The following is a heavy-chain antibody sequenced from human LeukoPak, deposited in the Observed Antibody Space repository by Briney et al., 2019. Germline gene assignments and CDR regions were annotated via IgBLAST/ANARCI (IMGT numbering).Heavy chain of an antibody. CDR3: ARDVSAAGPLPFDI. V-gene: IGHV1-8*01. Sequence: GASVEVSCKASGYTFASYDIDWVRQAPGQGLEWMGWMNPDSGNREYAQKFRGRFTMTMNTSTSTAYMELSNLRFEDTAVYYCARDVSAAGPLPFDIWGQGTLVTVSS. J-gene: IGHJ4*02. D-gene: IGHD6-13*01. CDR2: MNPDSGNR. CDR1: GYTFASYD.